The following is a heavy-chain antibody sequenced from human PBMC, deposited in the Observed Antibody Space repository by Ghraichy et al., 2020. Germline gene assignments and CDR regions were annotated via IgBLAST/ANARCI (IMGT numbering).Heavy chain of an antibody. CDR1: GGSFSGYY. Sequence: ESLNISCAVYGGSFSGYYWSWIRQPPGKGLEWIGEINHSGSTNYNPSLKSRVTISVDTSKNQFSLKLSSVTAADTAVYYCARIGIAVAGVPASAFDIWGQGTMVTVSS. J-gene: IGHJ3*02. D-gene: IGHD6-19*01. V-gene: IGHV4-34*01. CDR2: INHSGST. CDR3: ARIGIAVAGVPASAFDI.